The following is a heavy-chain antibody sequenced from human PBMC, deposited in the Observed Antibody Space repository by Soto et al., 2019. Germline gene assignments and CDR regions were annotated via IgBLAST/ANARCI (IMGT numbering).Heavy chain of an antibody. Sequence: GASVKVSCKASGGTFSSYTISWVRQAPGQGLEWMGRIIPILGIANYAQKFQGRVTITADKSTSTAYMELSSLRSEDTAVYYCASSRPVRGVIIPPYYYYYYMDVWGKGTTVTVSS. D-gene: IGHD3-10*01. J-gene: IGHJ6*03. CDR3: ASSRPVRGVIIPPYYYYYYMDV. CDR2: IIPILGIA. CDR1: GGTFSSYT. V-gene: IGHV1-69*02.